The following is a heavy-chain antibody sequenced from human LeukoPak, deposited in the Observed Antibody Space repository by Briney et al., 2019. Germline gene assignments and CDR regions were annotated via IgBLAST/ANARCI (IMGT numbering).Heavy chain of an antibody. CDR3: ARDPGYESWSPFWGGMDV. CDR1: GFTFSSSW. J-gene: IGHJ6*04. D-gene: IGHD3-16*01. CDR2: ITRDGSST. Sequence: GGALRLSCAASGFTFSSSWMHWVRQAPGKGLVWVSRITRDGSSTTYADSVKGRFTTSRDNAKNTLYLQMDSLRDDDPAGYYCARDPGYESWSPFWGGMDVWGNGTTVMVSS. V-gene: IGHV3-74*01.